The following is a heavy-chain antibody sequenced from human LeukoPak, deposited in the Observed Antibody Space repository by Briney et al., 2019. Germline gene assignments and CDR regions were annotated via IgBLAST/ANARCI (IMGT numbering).Heavy chain of an antibody. CDR1: GGSISSGSYY. CDR3: ARVQGYGSGSLDY. D-gene: IGHD3-10*01. V-gene: IGHV4-61*02. J-gene: IGHJ4*02. Sequence: SQTLSLTCTVSGGSISSGSYYWSWIRQPAGKGLEWIGRIYTSGSTNYNPSLESRVTISVDTSKNQFSLKLSSVTAADTAVYYCARVQGYGSGSLDYWGQGTLVTVSS. CDR2: IYTSGST.